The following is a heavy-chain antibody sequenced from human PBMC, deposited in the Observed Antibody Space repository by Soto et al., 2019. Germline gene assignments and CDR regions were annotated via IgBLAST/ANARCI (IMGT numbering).Heavy chain of an antibody. V-gene: IGHV3-21*01. D-gene: IGHD3-16*02. J-gene: IGHJ4*02. CDR3: ARRSLSKNHDY. CDR2: ISSSSNYI. Sequence: GGSLRLSCAASGFTFSSYSMNWVRQAPGKGLEWVSSISSSSNYIYYADSVKGRFTISRDNAKNSLYLQMNSLRAEDTAVYYCARRSLSKNHDYCGQGTLVTVSS. CDR1: GFTFSSYS.